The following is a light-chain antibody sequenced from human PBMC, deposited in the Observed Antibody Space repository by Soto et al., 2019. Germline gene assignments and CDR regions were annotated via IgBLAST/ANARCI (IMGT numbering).Light chain of an antibody. V-gene: IGLV2-14*01. CDR3: SSFSSTNTL. J-gene: IGLJ2*01. Sequence: QSALTQPASVSGSPGQSITISCTGSSSDVGGYDYVSWYQQHPGKAPKLLIYAVSSRPSEVSNRFSGSKSGNTASLTISWRQAADEADYYCSSFSSTNTLFGGGTKVTVL. CDR1: SSDVGGYDY. CDR2: AVS.